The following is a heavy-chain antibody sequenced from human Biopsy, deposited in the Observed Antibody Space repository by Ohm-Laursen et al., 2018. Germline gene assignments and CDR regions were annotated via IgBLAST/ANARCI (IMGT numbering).Heavy chain of an antibody. J-gene: IGHJ5*02. CDR1: GGSFTGYH. D-gene: IGHD3-10*01. Sequence: TLSLTCAVYGGSFTGYHWSLIRQTPGQGVEGIGENKHNGSTHYKPSLDSRVAISADTSKNHFSLNRYSLTAADTAVYFCARGLPRIAPMVRGRRTWFDPWGQGTLVTVSS. V-gene: IGHV4-34*01. CDR2: NKHNGST. CDR3: ARGLPRIAPMVRGRRTWFDP.